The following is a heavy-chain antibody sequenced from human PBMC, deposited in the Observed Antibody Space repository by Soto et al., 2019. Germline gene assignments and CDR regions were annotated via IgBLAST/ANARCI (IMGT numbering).Heavy chain of an antibody. D-gene: IGHD3-22*01. V-gene: IGHV1-18*01. Sequence: QVQLVQSGAEVKKPGASVKVSCKASGYTFTSYGISWVRQAPGQGLEWMGWISAYNGNTNYAQKLQGRVTMTTDTSTSTDYMELRSLRSDDTAVYYCARAKGVVVITSAFDIWGQGTMVTVSS. CDR2: ISAYNGNT. CDR3: ARAKGVVVITSAFDI. CDR1: GYTFTSYG. J-gene: IGHJ3*02.